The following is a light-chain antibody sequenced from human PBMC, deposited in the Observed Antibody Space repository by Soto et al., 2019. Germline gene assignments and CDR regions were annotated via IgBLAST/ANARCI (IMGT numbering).Light chain of an antibody. J-gene: IGKJ1*01. CDR2: DVS. CDR3: QQYESYSAT. V-gene: IGKV1-5*01. CDR1: QSVSGW. Sequence: DIQMTQFPSTLSASIGDTITITCRASQSVSGWLAWYQQKPGKAPKLLIYDVSSLKRGVPSRFSGSGSGTEFTLTIVSLQADDFATYYCQQYESYSATFGQGTKVEVE.